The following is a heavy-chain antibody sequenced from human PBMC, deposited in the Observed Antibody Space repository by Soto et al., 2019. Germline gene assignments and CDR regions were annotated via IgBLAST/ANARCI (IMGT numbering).Heavy chain of an antibody. Sequence: SLRLSCAASGFTFSSYGMHWVRQAPGKGLEWVAVIWYDGSNKYYADSVKGRFTISRDNSKNTLYLQMNSLRAEDTAVYYCAREIYGYSYALDYWGQGTLVTVSS. D-gene: IGHD5-18*01. V-gene: IGHV3-33*01. CDR2: IWYDGSNK. CDR3: AREIYGYSYALDY. J-gene: IGHJ4*02. CDR1: GFTFSSYG.